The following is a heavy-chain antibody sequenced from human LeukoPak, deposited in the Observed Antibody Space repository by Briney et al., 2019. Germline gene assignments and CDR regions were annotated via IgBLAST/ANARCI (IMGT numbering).Heavy chain of an antibody. D-gene: IGHD5-12*01. V-gene: IGHV4-39*01. CDR2: IYYSGST. CDR3: ARHAGGYDRELDY. Sequence: NPSETLSLTCTVSGGSISSSSYYWGWIRQPPGKGLEWIGSIYYSGSTYYNPSLKSRVTISVDTSKNQFSLKLSSVTAADTAVYYCARHAGGYDRELDYWGQGTLVTVSS. J-gene: IGHJ4*02. CDR1: GGSISSSSYY.